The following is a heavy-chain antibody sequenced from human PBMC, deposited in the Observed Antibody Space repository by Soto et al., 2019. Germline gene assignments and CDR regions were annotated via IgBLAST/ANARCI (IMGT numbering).Heavy chain of an antibody. CDR1: GFTFSSYA. J-gene: IGHJ6*02. CDR2: ISGSGGST. V-gene: IGHV3-23*01. Sequence: GGSLRLSCAASGFTFSSYAMSWVRQAPGKGLEWVSAISGSGGSTYYADSVKGRFTISRDNSKNTLYLQMNSLRAEDTAVYYCAKDKISGGWTRTYYYYGMDVWGQGTTVTVSS. CDR3: AKDKISGGWTRTYYYYGMDV. D-gene: IGHD6-19*01.